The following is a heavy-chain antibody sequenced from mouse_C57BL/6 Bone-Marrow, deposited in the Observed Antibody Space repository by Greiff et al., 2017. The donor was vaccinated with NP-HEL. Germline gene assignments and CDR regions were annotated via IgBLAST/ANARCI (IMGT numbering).Heavy chain of an antibody. Sequence: VHVKQSVAELVRPGASVKLSCTASGFNIKNTYMHWVKQRPEQGLEWIGRIDPANGNTKYAPKFQGKATITADTSSNTAYLPLISLTSEDTTLYYCSLLLTWFAYWGQGTLVTVSA. V-gene: IGHV14-3*01. CDR3: SLLLTWFAY. CDR2: IDPANGNT. J-gene: IGHJ3*01. D-gene: IGHD1-1*01. CDR1: GFNIKNTY.